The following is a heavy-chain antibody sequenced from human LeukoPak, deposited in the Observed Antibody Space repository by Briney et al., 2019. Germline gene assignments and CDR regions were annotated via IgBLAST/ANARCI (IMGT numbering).Heavy chain of an antibody. CDR3: ARNLGPFDV. CDR1: GFTFNDFA. J-gene: IGHJ3*01. V-gene: IGHV3-23*01. D-gene: IGHD3-16*01. Sequence: PGGSLRLSCAASGFTFNDFAMTWVRQAPGKGLEWVSTIADAGTYYADSVKGRVIISRDNSKNRLYLQLNSLRADDTAMYYCARNLGPFDVRGHGTMVTVSS. CDR2: IADAGT.